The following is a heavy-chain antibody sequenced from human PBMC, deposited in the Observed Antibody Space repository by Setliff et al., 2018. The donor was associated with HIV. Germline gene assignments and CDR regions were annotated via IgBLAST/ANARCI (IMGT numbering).Heavy chain of an antibody. V-gene: IGHV3-30*02. CDR3: AKRATATAPFDY. D-gene: IGHD2-15*01. J-gene: IGHJ4*02. Sequence: CAASGFTFSVHGMHWLRRAPGKGLEWVAFIPYDGSYKYYADSVKGRFTISRDNSRTTMYLQMNSLRAEDTAVYNCAKRATATAPFDYWGQGTLVTVSS. CDR1: GFTFSVHG. CDR2: IPYDGSYK.